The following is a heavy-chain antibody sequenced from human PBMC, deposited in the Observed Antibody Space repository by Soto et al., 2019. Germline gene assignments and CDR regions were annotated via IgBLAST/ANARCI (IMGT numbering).Heavy chain of an antibody. V-gene: IGHV3-21*01. CDR2: ISGSSSYI. J-gene: IGHJ4*02. CDR3: AREAVYGDYGFDY. D-gene: IGHD4-17*01. Sequence: EVQLVESGGGLVKPGGSLRLSCAASGFTFSSYSMNWVRQAPGKGLEWVSSISGSSSYIYYADSVKGRFTMSRDNAKNSLYLQMNSLRAEDTAVYYCAREAVYGDYGFDYWGQGTLVTVSS. CDR1: GFTFSSYS.